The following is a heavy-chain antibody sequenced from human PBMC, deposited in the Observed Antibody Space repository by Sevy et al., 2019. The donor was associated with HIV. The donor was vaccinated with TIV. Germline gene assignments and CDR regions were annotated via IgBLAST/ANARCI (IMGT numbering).Heavy chain of an antibody. D-gene: IGHD2-15*01. CDR3: ARHVGFFDP. CDR2: VYYTGST. CDR1: GGSINNSSHY. J-gene: IGHJ5*02. Sequence: SETLSLTCTVSGGSINNSSHYWGWIRQPPGRGLEWIGSVYYTGSTYDNPSLKSRVTMSVDTSRNQFSLKLTSVTVADTAVYYCARHVGFFDPWGQGTLVTVSS. V-gene: IGHV4-39*01.